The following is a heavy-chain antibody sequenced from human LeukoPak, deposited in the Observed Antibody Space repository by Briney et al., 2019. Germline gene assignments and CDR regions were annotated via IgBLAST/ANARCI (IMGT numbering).Heavy chain of an antibody. D-gene: IGHD5-12*01. V-gene: IGHV4-34*01. J-gene: IGHJ4*02. Sequence: SETLSLTCAVYGGSFSGYYWSWLRQPPGKGLEWIGEINHSGSTNYNPSLKSRVTISVDTSKNQFSLKLSSVTAADTAMYYCAKSNGYGLIDYWGQGTLVTVSS. CDR3: AKSNGYGLIDY. CDR2: INHSGST. CDR1: GGSFSGYY.